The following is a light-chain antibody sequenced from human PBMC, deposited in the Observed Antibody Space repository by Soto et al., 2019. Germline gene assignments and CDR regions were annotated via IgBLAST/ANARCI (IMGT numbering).Light chain of an antibody. CDR2: SNN. V-gene: IGLV1-44*01. Sequence: QSVLTQPASVSGSPGQSITISCTGTSSDVGGYNCVSWYQQHPGKAPKLPIYSNNQRPSGVPDRFSGSKSGTSASLAISGLQSEDEADYYCAAWGASLNGWVFGGGTKVTVL. CDR3: AAWGASLNGWV. J-gene: IGLJ3*02. CDR1: SSDVGGYNC.